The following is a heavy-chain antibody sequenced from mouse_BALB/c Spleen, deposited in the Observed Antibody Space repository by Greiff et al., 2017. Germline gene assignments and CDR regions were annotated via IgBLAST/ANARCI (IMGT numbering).Heavy chain of an antibody. CDR1: GYTFTDYE. CDR3: ARYYYDDLFAY. D-gene: IGHD2-13*01. Sequence: QVQLKESGAELVRPGASVTLSCKASGYTFTDYEMHWVKQTPVHGLEWIGAIDPETGGTAYNQKFKGKATLTADKSSSTAYMELRSLTSEDSAVYYCARYYYDDLFAYWGQGTLVTVSA. J-gene: IGHJ3*01. CDR2: IDPETGGT. V-gene: IGHV1-15*01.